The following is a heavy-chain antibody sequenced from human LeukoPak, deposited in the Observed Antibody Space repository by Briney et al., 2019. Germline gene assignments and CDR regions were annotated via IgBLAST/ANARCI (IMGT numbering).Heavy chain of an antibody. CDR2: IIPIFGTA. CDR1: GGTFSSYA. D-gene: IGHD2-2*03. Sequence: ASVKVSCKASGGTFSSYAISWVRQAPGQGLEWMGGIIPIFGTANYAQKFQGRVTITTDESTSTAYMELSSLRSEDTAVYYCARSVDIVVVPAAYYYMDVWGKGTTVTVSS. J-gene: IGHJ6*03. V-gene: IGHV1-69*05. CDR3: ARSVDIVVVPAAYYYMDV.